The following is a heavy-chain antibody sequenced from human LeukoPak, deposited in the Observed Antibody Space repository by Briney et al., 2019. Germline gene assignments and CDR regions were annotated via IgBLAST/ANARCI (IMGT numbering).Heavy chain of an antibody. Sequence: GGSLRLSCAASGFTFSSYSMNWVRQAPGKGLEWVSSISSSSSYIYYADSVKGRFTISRDNAKNSLYLQMNSLRAEDTAVYYCARDKFIFIEYYDFWRGYFPFDYGGQGTLVTVSS. J-gene: IGHJ4*02. CDR3: ARDKFIFIEYYDFWRGYFPFDY. CDR1: GFTFSSYS. D-gene: IGHD3-3*01. CDR2: ISSSSSYI. V-gene: IGHV3-21*01.